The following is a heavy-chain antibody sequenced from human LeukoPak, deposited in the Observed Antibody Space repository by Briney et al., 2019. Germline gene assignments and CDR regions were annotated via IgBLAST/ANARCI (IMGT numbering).Heavy chain of an antibody. CDR2: TRNKANSYTT. D-gene: IGHD1-26*01. CDR3: ARDAGSYFDF. V-gene: IGHV3-72*01. Sequence: PGGSLRLTCAASGFTFSDHYMDWVRQAPGKGLEWVGRTRNKANSYTTEYAAAVKGRFTISRDESKNSLYLQMNSLKTEDTAVYYCARDAGSYFDFWGQGTLVTVSS. J-gene: IGHJ4*02. CDR1: GFTFSDHY.